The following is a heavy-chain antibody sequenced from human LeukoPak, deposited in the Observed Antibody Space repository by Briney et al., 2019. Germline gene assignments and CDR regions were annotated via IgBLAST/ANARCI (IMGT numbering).Heavy chain of an antibody. Sequence: ASVKVSCKASGYSFTGYYMHWVRQAPGQGLEWMGRINPNSGDTKYAQKFQGRVTMTRDTSISTAYMELSRLRSDDTAVYYCARGYNAGGRYYYYYYMDVWGKGTTVTVSS. CDR3: ARGYNAGGRYYYYYYMDV. J-gene: IGHJ6*03. CDR1: GYSFTGYY. V-gene: IGHV1-2*06. D-gene: IGHD2-15*01. CDR2: INPNSGDT.